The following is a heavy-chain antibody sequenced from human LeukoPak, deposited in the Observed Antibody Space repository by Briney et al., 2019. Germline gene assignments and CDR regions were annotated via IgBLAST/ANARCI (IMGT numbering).Heavy chain of an antibody. J-gene: IGHJ6*03. CDR2: IYYSGST. CDR3: ARVRLWPVYYYYYMDV. D-gene: IGHD4/OR15-4a*01. Sequence: SETLSLTCAVSGGSISSGGYSWSWIRQPPGKGLEWIGYIYYSGSTYYNPSLKSRVTISVDTSKNQFSLKLSSVTAADTAVYYCARVRLWPVYYYYYMDVWGKGTTVTVSS. V-gene: IGHV4-30-4*07. CDR1: GGSISSGGYS.